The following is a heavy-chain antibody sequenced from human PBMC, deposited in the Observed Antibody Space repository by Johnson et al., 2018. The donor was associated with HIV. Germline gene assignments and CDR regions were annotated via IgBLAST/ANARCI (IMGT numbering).Heavy chain of an antibody. Sequence: VQLVESGGGLVQPGWSLRLSCAASGFTFSSYDMHWVRQATGKGLEWVPAIGTAGDTYYPGSVKGRFTISRENAKNSLYLQMNSLRAEDTAVYYCARETEYNWNYALAFDIWGQGTMVTVSS. CDR1: GFTFSSYD. V-gene: IGHV3-13*01. CDR3: ARETEYNWNYALAFDI. J-gene: IGHJ3*02. CDR2: IGTAGDT. D-gene: IGHD1-7*01.